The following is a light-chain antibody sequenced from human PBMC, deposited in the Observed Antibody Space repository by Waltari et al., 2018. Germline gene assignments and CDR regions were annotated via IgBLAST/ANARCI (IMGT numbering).Light chain of an antibody. CDR1: QSISSY. V-gene: IGKV1-39*01. Sequence: DIQMTQSPSSLSASVGDRVTITCRASQSISSYLNWYQQKPGKAPKLLIYAASSLQSGVPSRFSGSGSGTEFTLTISSLQPEDCATYYCQQSYRTPYTFGQGTKLEIK. CDR3: QQSYRTPYT. J-gene: IGKJ2*01. CDR2: AAS.